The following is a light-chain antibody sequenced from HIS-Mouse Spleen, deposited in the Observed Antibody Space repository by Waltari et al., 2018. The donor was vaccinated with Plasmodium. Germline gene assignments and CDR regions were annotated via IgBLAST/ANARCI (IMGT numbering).Light chain of an antibody. Sequence: AILMTQSPSLLLASTGDRVTISCRMSQSISSYLAWYQQKPGKAPELLIYAASTLQSGVPSRFSGSGSGTDFTLTISCLQSEDFATYYCQQYYSFPYTFGQGTKLEIK. CDR1: QSISSY. J-gene: IGKJ2*01. V-gene: IGKV1D-8*02. CDR3: QQYYSFPYT. CDR2: AAS.